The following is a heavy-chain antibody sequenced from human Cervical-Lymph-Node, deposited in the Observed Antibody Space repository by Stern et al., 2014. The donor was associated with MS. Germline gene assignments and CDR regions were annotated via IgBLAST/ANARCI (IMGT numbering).Heavy chain of an antibody. CDR1: GYTFRDYY. CDR2: INPNSGST. D-gene: IGHD4-17*01. Sequence: QVQLVESGAELKKPGASMKVSCQTSGYTFRDYYIQWVRQAPGQGLEYMCWINPNSGSTNYAQKFRGRVTMTSDTSINTAYLELNGLQSDDTAIYYCARDRYGDPFDYWGQGTLVTVSS. J-gene: IGHJ4*02. CDR3: ARDRYGDPFDY. V-gene: IGHV1-2*02.